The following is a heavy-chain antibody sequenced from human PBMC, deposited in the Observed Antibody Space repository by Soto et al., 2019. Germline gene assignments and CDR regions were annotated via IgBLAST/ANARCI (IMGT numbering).Heavy chain of an antibody. J-gene: IGHJ4*02. Sequence: SETLSLTCSVSSASLSSSTYYWSWIRRPPGRGPEWIGSIYYSGNTYYKPSLKSRVSISIDTSRNQFSLKLTSVTAADTGVYYCASSSPFHYWGPGILVTVSS. CDR3: ASSSPFHY. CDR2: IYYSGNT. D-gene: IGHD6-6*01. CDR1: SASLSSSTYY. V-gene: IGHV4-39*01.